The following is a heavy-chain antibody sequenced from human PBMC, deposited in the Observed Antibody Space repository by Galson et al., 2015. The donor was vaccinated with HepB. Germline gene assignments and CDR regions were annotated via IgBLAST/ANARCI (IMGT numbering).Heavy chain of an antibody. J-gene: IGHJ2*01. CDR2: ISYDVIIK. CDR1: GFTFSSSA. D-gene: IGHD3-16*01. Sequence: SLRLSCAASGFTFSSSAMHWVRQAPGKGLEWVAIISYDVIIKYYADSVKGRFTISRDNSKNTLYLQVNSLRAEDTAVYFCARASLRGRSEYFDLWGRGTLVTVSS. CDR3: ARASLRGRSEYFDL. V-gene: IGHV3-30*04.